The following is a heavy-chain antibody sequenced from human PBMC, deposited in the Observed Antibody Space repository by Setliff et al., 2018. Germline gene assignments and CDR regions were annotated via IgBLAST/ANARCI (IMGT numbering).Heavy chain of an antibody. CDR3: ARTQGEQQLTHPYYYYYYMDV. Sequence: SETLSLTCTVSGGSISVYYWTWFRQPPGKGLEWIGYISSGSTNYNPSLKSRVTISVDPSKNQFSLRVTSVTAADTAVYYCARTQGEQQLTHPYYYYYYMDVWGNGTTVTVSS. V-gene: IGHV4-59*01. J-gene: IGHJ6*03. D-gene: IGHD6-13*01. CDR1: GGSISVYY. CDR2: ISSGST.